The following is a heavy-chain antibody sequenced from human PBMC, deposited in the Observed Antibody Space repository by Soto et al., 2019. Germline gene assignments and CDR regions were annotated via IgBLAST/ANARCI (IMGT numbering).Heavy chain of an antibody. CDR3: VQTTGWPGFDF. Sequence: ESGGGWIQPGGSLRLSCAASGFAVSSKYMTWVRQAPGKGLEWASVIYGGGTTYYADSVKGRFTISRDTSKNTLYLQMNSLRAEDTAVYYCVQTTGWPGFDFWGQGTLVTVSS. V-gene: IGHV3-53*01. CDR1: GFAVSSKY. D-gene: IGHD6-19*01. J-gene: IGHJ4*02. CDR2: IYGGGTT.